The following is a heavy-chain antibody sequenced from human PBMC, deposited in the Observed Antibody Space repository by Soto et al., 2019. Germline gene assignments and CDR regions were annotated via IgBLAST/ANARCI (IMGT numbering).Heavy chain of an antibody. Sequence: GESLKISCKGSGFSFASSWIGWVRQMPGKGLEWMGVIYPGDSDTRYSPSFQGQVTISADKSISTAYLQWSSLKASDTAMYYCARGDYRVLEFWGQGTLVTVSS. V-gene: IGHV5-51*01. CDR3: ARGDYRVLEF. CDR1: GFSFASSW. J-gene: IGHJ4*02. CDR2: IYPGDSDT. D-gene: IGHD4-4*01.